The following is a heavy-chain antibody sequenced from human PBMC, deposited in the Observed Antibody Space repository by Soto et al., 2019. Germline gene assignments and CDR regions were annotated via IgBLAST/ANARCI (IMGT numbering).Heavy chain of an antibody. CDR2: ISAYNGNT. Sequence: GASVEVSCKASGYTFTTDWISWGAQAPGQGLEWMGWISAYNGNTNYAQKLQGRVTMTTDTSTSTTYMELRSLRSDDTAVYYCARDRGYSYGFVGDFDLWGRGTLVTVSS. J-gene: IGHJ2*01. CDR3: ARDRGYSYGFVGDFDL. CDR1: GYTFTTDW. D-gene: IGHD5-18*01. V-gene: IGHV1-18*01.